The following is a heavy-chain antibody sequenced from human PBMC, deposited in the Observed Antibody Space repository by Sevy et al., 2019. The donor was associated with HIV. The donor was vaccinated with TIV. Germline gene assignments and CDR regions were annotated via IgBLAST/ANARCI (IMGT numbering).Heavy chain of an antibody. CDR2: ISAYNGNT. D-gene: IGHD6-19*01. CDR3: ASGTLGIAVAGLDY. Sequence: ASVKVSCKASGYTFTSYGISWVRQAPGRGLEWMGWISAYNGNTNYAQKLQGRVTMTTDTSTSTAYMELRSLRSDDTAVYYCASGTLGIAVAGLDYWGQGILVTVSS. J-gene: IGHJ4*02. V-gene: IGHV1-18*04. CDR1: GYTFTSYG.